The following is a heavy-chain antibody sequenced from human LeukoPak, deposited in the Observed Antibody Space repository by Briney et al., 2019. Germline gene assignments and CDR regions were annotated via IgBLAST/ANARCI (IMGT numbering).Heavy chain of an antibody. CDR2: ISYDGNNK. J-gene: IGHJ4*02. CDR3: ARMDHYDSSGYYSGGSDY. V-gene: IGHV3-30-3*01. D-gene: IGHD3-22*01. Sequence: GGSLRLSCAASGFTFSSYALHWVRQAPGKGLEWVAVISYDGNNKHYADSVKGRFTISRENSKNTLYLQMNSVRAEDTAVYYCARMDHYDSSGYYSGGSDYWGQGTLVTVSS. CDR1: GFTFSSYA.